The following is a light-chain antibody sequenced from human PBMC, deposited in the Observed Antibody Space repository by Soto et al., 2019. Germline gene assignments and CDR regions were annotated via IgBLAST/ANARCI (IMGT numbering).Light chain of an antibody. CDR3: SSYTSSSTSV. CDR1: SSNIGGNT. J-gene: IGLJ1*01. V-gene: IGLV1-44*01. CDR2: NDN. Sequence: QSVLTQPPSVSGTPGQRVTISCSGSSSNIGGNTVNWYQHLPGTAPKVLIYNDNQWPSGVPDRFSGSKSGTSASLAISGLQSEDEADYYCSSYTSSSTSVFGTGTKVTVL.